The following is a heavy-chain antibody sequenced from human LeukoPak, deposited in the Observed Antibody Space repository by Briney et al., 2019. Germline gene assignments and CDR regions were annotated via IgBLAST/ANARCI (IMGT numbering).Heavy chain of an antibody. V-gene: IGHV3-30*18. CDR3: AKEKAIATINYGLDV. J-gene: IGHJ6*02. CDR2: IAYDGSNK. D-gene: IGHD1-1*01. Sequence: GGPLRLSCGASGFIFDTYGMLWVRQAPGKGLEWVAVIAYDGSNKVYADSVKGRFTISRDNSKNTLYLQMNSLRGEDTAVYYCAKEKAIATINYGLDVWGQGTTVTVSS. CDR1: GFIFDTYG.